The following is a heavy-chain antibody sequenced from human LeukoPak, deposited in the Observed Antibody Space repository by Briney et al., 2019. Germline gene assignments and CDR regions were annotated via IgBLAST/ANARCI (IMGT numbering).Heavy chain of an antibody. V-gene: IGHV3-13*01. CDR3: ARGDAPSVWSGYLGSYYQCGMDV. Sequence: GGSLRLSCRVSGFTFSSYDMHWVRQVKGEGLEWVSSINTAGDTYYPRSVKGRFSISRENVKNSLYLQMNSLRAGDTAVYYCARGDAPSVWSGYLGSYYQCGMDVWGQGATVTVSS. CDR1: GFTFSSYD. CDR2: INTAGDT. J-gene: IGHJ6*02. D-gene: IGHD3-3*01.